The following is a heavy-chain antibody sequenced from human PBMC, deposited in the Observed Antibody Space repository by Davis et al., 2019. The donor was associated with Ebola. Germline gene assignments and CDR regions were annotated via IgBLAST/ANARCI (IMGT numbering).Heavy chain of an antibody. J-gene: IGHJ6*02. CDR2: MNPNSGNT. CDR3: ARVYTIFGGMDV. Sequence: ASVKVSCKASGGTFSSYPITWVRQATGQGLEWMGWMNPNSGNTGYAQKFQGRVTMTRNTSISTAYMELSSLRSEDTAVYYCARVYTIFGGMDVWGQGTTVTVSS. V-gene: IGHV1-8*01. CDR1: GGTFSSYP. D-gene: IGHD3-9*01.